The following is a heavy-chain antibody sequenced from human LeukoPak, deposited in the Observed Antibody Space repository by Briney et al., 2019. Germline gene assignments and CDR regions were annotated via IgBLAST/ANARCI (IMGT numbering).Heavy chain of an antibody. Sequence: GGSLRLSCAASGFTFSDYYMSWIRQAPGKGLEWVSYISSSSYTNYADSVKGRFTISRDNAKNSLYLQMNSLRGADSAVYYCAREKAEAVAGRKFDYWGQGTLVTVSS. CDR1: GFTFSDYY. CDR3: AREKAEAVAGRKFDY. J-gene: IGHJ4*02. D-gene: IGHD6-19*01. CDR2: ISSSSYT. V-gene: IGHV3-11*06.